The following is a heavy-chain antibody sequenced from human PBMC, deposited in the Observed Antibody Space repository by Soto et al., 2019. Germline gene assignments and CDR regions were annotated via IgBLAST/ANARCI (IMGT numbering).Heavy chain of an antibody. J-gene: IGHJ5*02. CDR1: GGSFSGYY. V-gene: IGHV4-34*01. Sequence: QVQLQQWGAGLLKPSETLSLTCAVYGGSFSGYYWSWIRQPPGKGLEWIGEINHSGSTNYNPSLKSRVTISVDTSKNQFSLKLSSVTAADTAVYYCARGRALLLWFGEPRTNWFDPWGQGTLVTVSS. CDR3: ARGRALLLWFGEPRTNWFDP. CDR2: INHSGST. D-gene: IGHD3-10*01.